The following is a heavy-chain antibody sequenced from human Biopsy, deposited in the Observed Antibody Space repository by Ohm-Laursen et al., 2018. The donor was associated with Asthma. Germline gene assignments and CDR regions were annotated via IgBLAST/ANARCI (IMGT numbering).Heavy chain of an antibody. CDR1: PGSINDYY. J-gene: IGHJ4*02. Sequence: PVTLSLTCAVSPGSINDYYWNWIRQFPGKGLEWIGYVHSTGSTRFNPSLKSRLTISVDTSVDQVSLKLTSVTAADTAVYYCARATSTWSQSGPHYFGHWGQGTLVTVSS. CDR3: ARATSTWSQSGPHYFGH. D-gene: IGHD6-13*01. V-gene: IGHV4-59*01. CDR2: VHSTGST.